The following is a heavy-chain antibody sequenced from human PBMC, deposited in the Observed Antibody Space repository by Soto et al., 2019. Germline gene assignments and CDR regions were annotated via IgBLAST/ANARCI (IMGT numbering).Heavy chain of an antibody. CDR2: IYYSGST. D-gene: IGHD3-10*01. Sequence: SETLSLTCTVSGGSISSYYWSWIRQPPGKGLEWIGYIYYSGSTNYNPSLKSRVTISVDTSKNQFSLKLSSVTAADTAVYYCARHPGGELLWFGALTQTGMDVWGQGTTVTVS. CDR3: ARHPGGELLWFGALTQTGMDV. V-gene: IGHV4-59*08. CDR1: GGSISSYY. J-gene: IGHJ6*02.